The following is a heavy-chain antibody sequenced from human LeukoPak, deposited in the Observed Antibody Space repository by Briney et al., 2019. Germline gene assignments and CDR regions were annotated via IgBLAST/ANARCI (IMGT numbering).Heavy chain of an antibody. J-gene: IGHJ4*02. CDR2: IHYSGHT. D-gene: IGHD6-13*01. CDR3: ARQQLPDGTYYFDY. V-gene: IGHV4-59*01. CDR1: GGSISNYY. Sequence: PSETLSLTCTVSGGSISNYYWSWLRRPPGQGLEWIAYIHYSGHTNYNPSLKSRVTVSLDTSKNQFSLKLTSVTAADTALYYCARQQLPDGTYYFDYWGQGTLVTVSS.